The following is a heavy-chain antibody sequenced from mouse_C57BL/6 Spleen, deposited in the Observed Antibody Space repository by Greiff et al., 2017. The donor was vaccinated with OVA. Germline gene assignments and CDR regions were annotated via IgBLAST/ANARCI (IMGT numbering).Heavy chain of an antibody. CDR3: ARRAAQVTYYFDY. V-gene: IGHV5-17*01. D-gene: IGHD3-2*02. CDR2: ISSGSSTI. Sequence: EVLLVESGGGLVKPGGSLKLSCAASGFTFSDYGMHWVRQAPEKGLEWVAYISSGSSTIYYADTVKGRFTISRDNAKNTLFLQMTSRRSEDTAMYYCARRAAQVTYYFDYWGQGTTLTVSS. CDR1: GFTFSDYG. J-gene: IGHJ2*01.